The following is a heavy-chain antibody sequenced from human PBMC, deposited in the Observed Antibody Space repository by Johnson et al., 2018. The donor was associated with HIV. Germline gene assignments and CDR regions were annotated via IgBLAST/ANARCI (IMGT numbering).Heavy chain of an antibody. CDR1: GFTLSNYG. D-gene: IGHD5-18*01. Sequence: VQLVESGGGVVQPGGSLRLSCAASGFTLSNYGMHWVRQAPGKGLEWVTFIRYDGSNNYYADSVKCRFNISRDDSKNTLYLQMNSLRAEDTAIYYCAKDAYTYGPDAFDIWGQGTMVSVSS. V-gene: IGHV3-30*02. CDR2: IRYDGSNN. CDR3: AKDAYTYGPDAFDI. J-gene: IGHJ3*02.